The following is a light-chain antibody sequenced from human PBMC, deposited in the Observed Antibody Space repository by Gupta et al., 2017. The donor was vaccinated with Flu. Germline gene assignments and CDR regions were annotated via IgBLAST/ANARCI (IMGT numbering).Light chain of an antibody. CDR1: QSVSTY. J-gene: IGKJ2*01. CDR2: DTS. Sequence: EIVLTQSPPTLSLSPGERDILPCRASQSVSTYLAWYQQKPGQAPRLLMYDTSKRVAGIPASFSGSGSWTDFTLTISTLEPEDFAVYYCQQRSDLPMYTFGQGTRLEIK. V-gene: IGKV3-11*01. CDR3: QQRSDLPMYT.